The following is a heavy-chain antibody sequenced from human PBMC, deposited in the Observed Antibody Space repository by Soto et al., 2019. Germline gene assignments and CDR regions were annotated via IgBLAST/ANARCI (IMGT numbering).Heavy chain of an antibody. D-gene: IGHD1-26*01. Sequence: SETLSLTCSVSGESISSTNWWSWVRQPPGMALEWIGEIYHRGSTNYNPSLKSRVTISVDTSKSQFSLKVSSVTAADTAMYYCARATGGGGMDVWRQRTTVTVS. CDR2: IYHRGST. V-gene: IGHV4-4*02. CDR1: GESISSTNW. J-gene: IGHJ6*01. CDR3: ARATGGGGMDV.